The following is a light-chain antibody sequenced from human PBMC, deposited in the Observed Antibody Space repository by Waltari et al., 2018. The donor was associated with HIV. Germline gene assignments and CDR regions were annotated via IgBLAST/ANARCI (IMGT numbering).Light chain of an antibody. CDR1: SSNIGNNY. CDR3: GTWDSSLGAWV. CDR2: DSN. Sequence: QSVLTQPPSVSAAPGQKVTISCSGSSSNIGNNYVTWYQQLPGTAPKLLIYDSNRRPSGIPDRFSGSKSGTSGTLAITGLQTGYEADYYCGTWDSSLGAWVFGGGTKMTVL. V-gene: IGLV1-51*01. J-gene: IGLJ3*02.